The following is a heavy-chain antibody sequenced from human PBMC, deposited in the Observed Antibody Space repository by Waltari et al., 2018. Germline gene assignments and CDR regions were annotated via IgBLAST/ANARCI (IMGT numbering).Heavy chain of an antibody. CDR2: ISYDGNIK. V-gene: IGHV3-30-3*01. CDR1: GFTFNSHA. D-gene: IGHD6-19*01. J-gene: IGHJ4*02. CDR3: ARDSGYSVAWSVGDY. Sequence: QVQLVESGGGVVQPGRSLRVSCAASGFTFNSHAIHWVRQAPGKGLEWVSVISYDGNIKYYAGSVKGRFTISRDNSKNTLYLQMNDLRSDDTAVYFCARDSGYSVAWSVGDYWGQGTLVTVSS.